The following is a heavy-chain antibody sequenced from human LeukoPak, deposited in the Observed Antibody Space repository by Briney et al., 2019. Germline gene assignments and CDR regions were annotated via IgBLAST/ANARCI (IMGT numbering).Heavy chain of an antibody. D-gene: IGHD1-26*01. CDR1: GGSISGTNW. CDR2: ISLAGRT. Sequence: SGTLSLTCGVSGGSISGTNWWSWVRQPPGQGLEWIGEISLAGRTNYNPSLNGRVTMSLDKSSNQLSLHLTSVTAADTATYFCSRESGPFCPFGYWGQGTLVIVSS. V-gene: IGHV4-4*02. J-gene: IGHJ4*02. CDR3: SRESGPFCPFGY.